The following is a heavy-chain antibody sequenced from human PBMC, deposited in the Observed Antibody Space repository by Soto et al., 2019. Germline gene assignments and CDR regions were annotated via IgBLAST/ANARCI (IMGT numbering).Heavy chain of an antibody. V-gene: IGHV4-39*01. Sequence: QLQLQESGPGLVKPSETLSLTCTVSGGSTSSSSYYWGWIRQPPGKGLEWIGSIYYNGNTYYNPSLKSRVTISIDTSKNQFSLKLSSVTAADMAVYYCATNRETHHYDSSGYHRLDYWGQGTQVTVSS. D-gene: IGHD3-22*01. J-gene: IGHJ4*02. CDR2: IYYNGNT. CDR3: ATNRETHHYDSSGYHRLDY. CDR1: GGSTSSSSYY.